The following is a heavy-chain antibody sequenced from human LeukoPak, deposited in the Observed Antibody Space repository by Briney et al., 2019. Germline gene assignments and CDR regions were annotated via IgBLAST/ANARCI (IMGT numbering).Heavy chain of an antibody. D-gene: IGHD5-12*01. CDR2: IYYSGST. CDR3: ARQAWLLDY. V-gene: IGHV4-59*08. CDR1: GGSLHNYC. J-gene: IGHJ4*02. Sequence: SETLSLTCPVSGGSLHNYCWTWIRQPPGRGLEWIVHIYYSGSTYYNPSLKSRVTVSVDTSKNQFTLKLSSVTAADTAVYYCARQAWLLDYWGPGTLVTVAS.